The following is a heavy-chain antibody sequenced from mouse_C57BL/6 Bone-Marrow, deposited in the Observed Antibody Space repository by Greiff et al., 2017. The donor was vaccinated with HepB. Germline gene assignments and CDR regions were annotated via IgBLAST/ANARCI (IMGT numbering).Heavy chain of an antibody. J-gene: IGHJ4*01. CDR1: GYTFTSYG. D-gene: IGHD3-1*01. Sequence: QVQLKQSGAELARPGASVKLSCKASGYTFTSYGISWVKQRTGQGLEWIGEIYPRSGNTYYNEKFKGKATLTADKSSSTAYMELRSLTSEDSAVYFCARCRGYGYAMDYWGQGTSVTVSS. CDR3: ARCRGYGYAMDY. CDR2: IYPRSGNT. V-gene: IGHV1-81*01.